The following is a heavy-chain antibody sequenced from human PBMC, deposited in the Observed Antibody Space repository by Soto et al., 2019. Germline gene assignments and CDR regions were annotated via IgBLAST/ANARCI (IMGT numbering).Heavy chain of an antibody. CDR2: ISAYNGNT. J-gene: IGHJ6*02. V-gene: IGHV1-18*04. CDR1: GYTFTSYG. Sequence: ASVKVSCKASGYTFTSYGISWVRQAPGQGLEWMGWISAYNGNTNYAQKLQGRVTMTTDTSTSTAYMELRSLRSDDTAVYYCARTQEQYYDFWSGYYQTDYYYGMDVWGQGTTVTVSS. D-gene: IGHD3-3*01. CDR3: ARTQEQYYDFWSGYYQTDYYYGMDV.